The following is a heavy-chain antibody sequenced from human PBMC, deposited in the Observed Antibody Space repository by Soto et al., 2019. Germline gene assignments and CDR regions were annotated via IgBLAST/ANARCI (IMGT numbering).Heavy chain of an antibody. CDR1: GGSISSYY. CDR2: IYYSGST. J-gene: IGHJ5*02. CDR3: ASTTPAAYCSGGSCYST. Sequence: SETLSLTCTVSGGSISSYYGSWIRQPPGKGLEWIGYIYYSGSTNYNPSLKSRVTISVDTSKNQFSLKLSSVTAADTAVYYCASTTPAAYCSGGSCYSTWGQGTLVTVSS. V-gene: IGHV4-59*01. D-gene: IGHD2-15*01.